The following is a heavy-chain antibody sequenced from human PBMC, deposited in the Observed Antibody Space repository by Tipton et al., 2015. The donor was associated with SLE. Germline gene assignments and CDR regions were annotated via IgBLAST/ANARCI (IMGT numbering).Heavy chain of an antibody. Sequence: TLSLTCTVSGGSISSGGYYWSWIRQHPGKGLEWIGYIYYSGSTYYNPSLKSRVTISVDTSKNQFSLKLSSVTAADTAVYYCARDSTVPGAFDIWGQGTMVTVSS. CDR1: GGSISSGGYY. CDR2: IYYSGST. J-gene: IGHJ3*02. V-gene: IGHV4-31*03. D-gene: IGHD4-17*01. CDR3: ARDSTVPGAFDI.